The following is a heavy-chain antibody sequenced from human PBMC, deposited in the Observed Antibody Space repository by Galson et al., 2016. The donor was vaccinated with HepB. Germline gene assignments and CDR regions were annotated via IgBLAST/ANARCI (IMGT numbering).Heavy chain of an antibody. CDR1: GYTFTSYG. CDR3: ARATYYYGSVYKPALLDS. D-gene: IGHD3-10*01. V-gene: IGHV1-18*01. J-gene: IGHJ4*02. Sequence: SVKLSCKASGYTFTSYGVSWVRQAPGQGLEWLGWISGYKGHTKLAHPLQDRVTMTTDTSTSTFYMELQSLRSDDTAVYYCARATYYYGSVYKPALLDSWGQGTLVTVAS. CDR2: ISGYKGHT.